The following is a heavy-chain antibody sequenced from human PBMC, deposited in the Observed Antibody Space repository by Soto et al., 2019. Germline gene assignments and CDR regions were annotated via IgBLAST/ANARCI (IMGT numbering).Heavy chain of an antibody. CDR3: AKDQENWQDNFWSGFEY. D-gene: IGHD3-3*01. J-gene: IGHJ4*02. CDR1: GFTFSSCA. Sequence: EVQLLESGGGSVQPGGSLRLSCAASGFTFSSCAMSWVRHTPGKGLEWVSGISGSGGSTYNADSVKGRFTISRDNSKNTLHLEMNSLRDEDTGISFCAKDQENWQDNFWSGFEYWGQGTLVTVSS. V-gene: IGHV3-23*01. CDR2: ISGSGGST.